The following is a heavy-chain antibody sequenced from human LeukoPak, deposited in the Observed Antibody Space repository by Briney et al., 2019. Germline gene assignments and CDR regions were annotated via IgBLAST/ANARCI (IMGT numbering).Heavy chain of an antibody. J-gene: IGHJ4*02. CDR3: ARSSYYYNNRGATYYFDY. D-gene: IGHD3-22*01. Sequence: GGSLRLSCAASGFTFSSYDMHWVRQAPGKGLEWVAVILYDGNNQYYADSVKGRFTISRDNSKNTLDLQVTSLRAEDTAMYYCARSSYYYNNRGATYYFDYWGQGTLVTVSS. CDR2: ILYDGNNQ. V-gene: IGHV3-30-3*01. CDR1: GFTFSSYD.